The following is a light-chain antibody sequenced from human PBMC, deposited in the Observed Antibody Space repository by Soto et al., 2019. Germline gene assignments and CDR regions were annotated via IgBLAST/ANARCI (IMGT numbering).Light chain of an antibody. CDR2: SHN. CDR1: RSNIGDNY. CDR3: AAWDDSLSAYV. J-gene: IGLJ1*01. Sequence: QSVLTRPPSVSATPGQRVTISCSGSRSNIGDNYVYWYQHLPGTAPKLLIYSHNQRPSGVPDRFSGSNSGTSASLAISGLRSDDEADYYCAAWDDSLSAYVFGTGTKVTV. V-gene: IGLV1-47*02.